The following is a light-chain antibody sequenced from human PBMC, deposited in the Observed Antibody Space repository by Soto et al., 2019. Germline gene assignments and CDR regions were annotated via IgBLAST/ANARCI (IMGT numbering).Light chain of an antibody. V-gene: IGLV2-23*01. CDR2: EGS. J-gene: IGLJ1*01. CDR3: CSYAGSSTYV. Sequence: QSVLTQPASVSGSPGQSITISCTGTSSDVGSYNLVSWYQQHPGKAPKLMIYEGSKRPSGVSNRFSGSKSGNTASLTISGLQAEDEADYYCCSYAGSSTYVFGAGNKVNVL. CDR1: SSDVGSYNL.